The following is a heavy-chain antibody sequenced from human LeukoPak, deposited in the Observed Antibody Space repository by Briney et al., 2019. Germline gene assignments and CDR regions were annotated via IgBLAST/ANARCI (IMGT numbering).Heavy chain of an antibody. D-gene: IGHD6-13*01. V-gene: IGHV4-4*02. CDR2: IYHSGST. CDR3: ARGLSGTPYSGSWYDSWLMDAFDI. CDR1: GGSISSSNW. J-gene: IGHJ3*02. Sequence: SETLSLTCAVSGGSISSSNWWSWVRQPPGKGLEWIGEIYHSGSTNYNPSLKSRVTISVDKSKNQFSLKLSSVAAADTAVYYCARGLSGTPYSGSWYDSWLMDAFDIWGQGTMVTVSS.